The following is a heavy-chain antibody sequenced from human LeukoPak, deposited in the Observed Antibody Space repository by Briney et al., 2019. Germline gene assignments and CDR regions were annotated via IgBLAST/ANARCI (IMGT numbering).Heavy chain of an antibody. V-gene: IGHV3-23*01. D-gene: IGHD3-22*01. CDR3: ANGPTYYYDSSGYWDDY. J-gene: IGHJ4*02. Sequence: GGSLRLSCAASGFTFNYYWMSWVRQAPGKGLEWVSAISGSGGSTYYADSVKGRFTISRDNSKNTLYLQMNSLRAEDTAVYYCANGPTYYYDSSGYWDDYWGQGTLVTVSS. CDR2: ISGSGGST. CDR1: GFTFNYYW.